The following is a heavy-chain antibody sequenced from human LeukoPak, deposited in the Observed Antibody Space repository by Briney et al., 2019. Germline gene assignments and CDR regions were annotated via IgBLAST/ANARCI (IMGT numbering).Heavy chain of an antibody. CDR1: GFTFSSYG. V-gene: IGHV3-30*02. J-gene: IGHJ6*02. D-gene: IGHD1-26*01. Sequence: GGSLRLSCAASGFTFSSYGMHWVRQAPGKGLEWVAFIRNDGTNKYYADSVKGRFTISRDNSKNTLYLQMNSLRAEDTAVYYCARGSRLDREPAHYYGMDVWGQGTTVTVSS. CDR2: IRNDGTNK. CDR3: ARGSRLDREPAHYYGMDV.